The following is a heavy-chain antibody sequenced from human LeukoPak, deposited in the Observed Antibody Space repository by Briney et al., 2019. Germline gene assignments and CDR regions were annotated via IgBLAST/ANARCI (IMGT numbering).Heavy chain of an antibody. D-gene: IGHD3-3*01. J-gene: IGHJ4*02. CDR1: GFTFSGSG. CDR3: ARDFWSGSYY. CDR2: IYSGGST. Sequence: GGSLRLSCAASGFTFSGSGMHWVRQAPGKGLEWVSVIYSGGSTYYADSVKGRFTISRDNSKNTLYLQMNSLRAEDTAVYYCARDFWSGSYYWGQGTLVTVSS. V-gene: IGHV3-NL1*01.